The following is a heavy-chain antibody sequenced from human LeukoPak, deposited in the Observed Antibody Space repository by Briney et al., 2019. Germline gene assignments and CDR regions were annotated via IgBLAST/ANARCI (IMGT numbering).Heavy chain of an antibody. CDR3: ARGWFGEFDY. V-gene: IGHV3-66*01. D-gene: IGHD3-10*01. CDR2: IYSGGST. J-gene: IGHJ4*02. Sequence: GGSLRLSCAVSGFTVSSNYMSWVRQAPGKGLEWVSVIYSGGSTYYADSVKGRFTISRDNPKNTLYLQMNSLRAEDTAVYYCARGWFGEFDYWGQGTLVTVSS. CDR1: GFTVSSNY.